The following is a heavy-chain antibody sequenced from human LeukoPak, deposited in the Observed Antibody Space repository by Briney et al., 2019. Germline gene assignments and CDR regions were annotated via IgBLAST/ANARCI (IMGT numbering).Heavy chain of an antibody. CDR2: ISYDGSNK. Sequence: PGRSLRLSCAASGFTFSSYGMHWVRQAPCKGLEWVAVISYDGSNKYYADSVKGRFTISRDNSKNTLYLQMNSLRAEDTAVHYCAKVLRYFDCWGQGTLVTVSS. J-gene: IGHJ4*02. CDR1: GFTFSSYG. V-gene: IGHV3-30*18. D-gene: IGHD3-9*01. CDR3: AKVLRYFDC.